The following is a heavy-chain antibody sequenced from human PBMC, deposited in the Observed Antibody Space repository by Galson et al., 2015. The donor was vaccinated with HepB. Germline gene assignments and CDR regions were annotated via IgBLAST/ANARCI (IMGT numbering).Heavy chain of an antibody. CDR3: ARVDYYDSSGSAFDI. V-gene: IGHV4-59*01. CDR1: GGSISSYY. Sequence: SETLSLTCTVSGGSISSYYWSWIRQPPGKGLEWIGYIYYSGSTNYNPSLKSRVTISVDTSKNQFSLKLSSVTAADTAVYYCARVDYYDSSGSAFDIWGQGTMVTVSS. D-gene: IGHD3-22*01. CDR2: IYYSGST. J-gene: IGHJ3*02.